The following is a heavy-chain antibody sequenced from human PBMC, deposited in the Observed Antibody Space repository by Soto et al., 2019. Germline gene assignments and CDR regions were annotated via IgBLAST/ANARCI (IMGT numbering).Heavy chain of an antibody. CDR2: ISYIGST. CDR3: ARYYYDTSGYYYDY. J-gene: IGHJ4*02. Sequence: PSETLSLTCSVSDGSMSSRSYYWGWMRQPPGKGLEWIASISYIGSTYHNPSLKSRVTISIDMSKNQFSLNLRSVTAADTAVYYCARYYYDTSGYYYDYWGQGSLVTVS. CDR1: DGSMSSRSYY. V-gene: IGHV4-39*07. D-gene: IGHD3-22*01.